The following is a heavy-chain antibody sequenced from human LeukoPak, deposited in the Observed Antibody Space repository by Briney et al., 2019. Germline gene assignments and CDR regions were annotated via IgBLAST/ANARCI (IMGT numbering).Heavy chain of an antibody. V-gene: IGHV3-21*01. J-gene: IGHJ6*03. CDR1: GFTFSSYS. Sequence: GGSLRLSCAASGFTFSSYSMNWVRQAPGKGLEWVSFISSSSNYRYYADSVKGRFTISRDDAKNSLSLQMNSLRAEDTAMYYCARSGIKMVRGVIIKSPYHMDVWGKGTTVTVSS. CDR3: ARSGIKMVRGVIIKSPYHMDV. D-gene: IGHD3-10*01. CDR2: ISSSSNYR.